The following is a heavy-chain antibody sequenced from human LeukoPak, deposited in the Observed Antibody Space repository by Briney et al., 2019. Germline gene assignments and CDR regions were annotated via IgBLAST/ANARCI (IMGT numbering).Heavy chain of an antibody. Sequence: GGSLRLSCAASGFTFSTYGMKWIRQAPGKGLEWVSYISSSGSTIYYAHSVRGRFTISRDNAKNSLYLQMNSLRDEDTAVYYCASGAVAGTARFYKFPFYFQHWGQGTLVTVSS. CDR1: GFTFSTYG. J-gene: IGHJ1*01. V-gene: IGHV3-48*02. D-gene: IGHD6-19*01. CDR3: ASGAVAGTARFYKFPFYFQH. CDR2: ISSSGSTI.